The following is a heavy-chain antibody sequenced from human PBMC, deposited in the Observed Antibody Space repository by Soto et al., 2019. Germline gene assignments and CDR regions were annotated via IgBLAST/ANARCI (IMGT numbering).Heavy chain of an antibody. D-gene: IGHD2-15*01. CDR1: GFSFRNYG. CDR3: AKDHGGGNYFLYFDL. V-gene: IGHV3-30*18. CDR2: ISYEGSRI. J-gene: IGHJ4*02. Sequence: GGSLRLSCAASGFSFRNYGMHWVRQAPGKGLEWVAVISYEGSRISYAASVKGRFTISRDNSKNAVFLQMNRLTPDDTAVYSCAKDHGGGNYFLYFDLWGQGTLVTVAS.